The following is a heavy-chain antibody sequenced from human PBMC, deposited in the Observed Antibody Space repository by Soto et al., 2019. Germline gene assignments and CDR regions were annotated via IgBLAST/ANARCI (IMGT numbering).Heavy chain of an antibody. J-gene: IGHJ4*02. CDR3: ATDKYGAGRVGVHF. CDR2: IVPTLRIT. Sequence: QVQLVQSGAEVKKPGAALRVSCETSGGTSTIYTITWVRQAPGQGLQWMGRIVPTLRITNYAQEFQGRLTITADSSTSTAHIERTSLTSEDTAVSYCATDKYGAGRVGVHFWGQGTLVTVSS. D-gene: IGHD3-3*02. CDR1: GGTSTIYT. V-gene: IGHV1-69*08.